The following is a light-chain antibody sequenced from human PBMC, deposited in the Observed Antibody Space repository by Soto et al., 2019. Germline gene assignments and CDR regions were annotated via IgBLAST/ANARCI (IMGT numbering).Light chain of an antibody. J-gene: IGKJ5*01. CDR3: QQYYTTPIT. CDR2: WAS. CDR1: QNVLYSSKNKNY. V-gene: IGKV4-1*01. Sequence: DIVMTQSPDSLAVSLGERATINCKSSQNVLYSSKNKNYLAWYQQKPGQPPKLLIYWASTRESGVPDRFSGSGSGTDFTLTISSLQAEDVAVYYCQQYYTTPITFGQGTRLEIK.